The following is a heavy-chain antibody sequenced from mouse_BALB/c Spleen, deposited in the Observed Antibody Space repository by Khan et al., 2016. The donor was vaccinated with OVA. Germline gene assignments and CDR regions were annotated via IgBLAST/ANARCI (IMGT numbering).Heavy chain of an antibody. CDR3: ARGYYGDLDY. CDR2: LYPVDGTT. J-gene: IGHJ2*01. CDR1: GYTLTSYY. D-gene: IGHD1-1*01. Sequence: QVQLQQSGPELVRPGASVKMSCKASGYTLTSYYIHWVKQRPGQGLEWIGWLYPVDGTTKYNEKFRGKSTLTADKSSSTAYMMLSSLTSEDSAFYCCARGYYGDLDYWGQGTPLTVSS. V-gene: IGHV1S56*01.